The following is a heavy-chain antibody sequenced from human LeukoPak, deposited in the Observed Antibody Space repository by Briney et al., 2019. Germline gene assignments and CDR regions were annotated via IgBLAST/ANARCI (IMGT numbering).Heavy chain of an antibody. Sequence: SETLSLTCAIYGGSFSGYYWSWIRQPPGKGLEWIGEINHSGSTNYNPSLKSRVTISVDASKNLFALKLSSVTAADTAVYYCARDRYCSGGSCYLGWFDPWGQGTLVTVSS. CDR1: GGSFSGYY. CDR2: INHSGST. D-gene: IGHD2-15*01. V-gene: IGHV4-34*01. CDR3: ARDRYCSGGSCYLGWFDP. J-gene: IGHJ5*02.